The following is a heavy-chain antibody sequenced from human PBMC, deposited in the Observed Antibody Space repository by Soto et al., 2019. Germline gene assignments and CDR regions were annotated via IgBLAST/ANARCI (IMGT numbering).Heavy chain of an antibody. CDR2: IIPIFGTA. Sequence: TSVKVSCKASGGTFNSYAISWVRQAPGQGLEWMGGIIPIFGTANYAQKFQGRVTITADESTSTAYMELSSLRSEDTAVYYCSRAPGEYYYDSRGYFAYWGQGTLVTVSS. CDR3: SRAPGEYYYDSRGYFAY. V-gene: IGHV1-69*01. D-gene: IGHD3-22*01. CDR1: GGTFNSYA. J-gene: IGHJ4*02.